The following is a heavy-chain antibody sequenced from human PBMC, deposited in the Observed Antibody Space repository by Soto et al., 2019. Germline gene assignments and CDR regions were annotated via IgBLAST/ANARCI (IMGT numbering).Heavy chain of an antibody. V-gene: IGHV1-18*01. CDR2: ISAYNIDT. Sequence: GASLQVSCKACGGIFRSCARRWVRQATGQGLEWTGWISAYNIDTYYAQKFQDRVTMTTDTSTGTAYMELRSLTSDDTAVYYCARGHGEIIGAMDVWGQGTTVTVSS. CDR3: ARGHGEIIGAMDV. D-gene: IGHD3-3*01. J-gene: IGHJ6*02. CDR1: GGIFRSCA.